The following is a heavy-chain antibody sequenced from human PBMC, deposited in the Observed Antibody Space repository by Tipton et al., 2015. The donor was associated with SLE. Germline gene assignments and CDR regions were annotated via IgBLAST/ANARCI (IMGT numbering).Heavy chain of an antibody. CDR1: GGSISSYY. D-gene: IGHD2-15*01. V-gene: IGHV4-59*01. J-gene: IGHJ4*02. CDR3: ARDISRYCSGGSCYSRPVYFDY. CDR2: IYYSGST. Sequence: TLSLTCTVSGGSISSYYWSWIRQPPGKGLEWIGYIYYSGSTNYNPSLKSRVTTSVDTSKNQFSLKLSSVTAADTAVYYCARDISRYCSGGSCYSRPVYFDYWGQGTLVTVSS.